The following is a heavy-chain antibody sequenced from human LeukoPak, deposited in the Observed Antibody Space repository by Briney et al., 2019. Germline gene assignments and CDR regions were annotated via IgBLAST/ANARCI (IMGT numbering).Heavy chain of an antibody. CDR3: ARRVPTMVRGGDNWFDP. J-gene: IGHJ5*02. D-gene: IGHD3-10*01. Sequence: GGSVRVSWKASGYTFTSYDINWVRQATGQGLEWMGWMNPNSGNTGYAQKFQGRVTMTRDTSISTAYMELSRLRSDDTAVYYCARRVPTMVRGGDNWFDPWGQGTLVTVSS. CDR1: GYTFTSYD. CDR2: MNPNSGNT. V-gene: IGHV1-8*01.